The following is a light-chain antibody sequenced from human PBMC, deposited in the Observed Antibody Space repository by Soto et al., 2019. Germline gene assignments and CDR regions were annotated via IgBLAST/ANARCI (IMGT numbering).Light chain of an antibody. CDR1: SANIGAAYN. J-gene: IGLJ1*01. CDR3: QTYDSSLSGYV. V-gene: IGLV1-40*01. CDR2: GNN. Sequence: QSVLTQPPSVSGAPGQRVTISCTGSSANIGAAYNVDWYQQLPGTAPKLLIYGNNNRPSGVPARFSGSKSGSSASLAIAGLPAEDEGDYYCQTYDSSLSGYVFGTGTNVTVL.